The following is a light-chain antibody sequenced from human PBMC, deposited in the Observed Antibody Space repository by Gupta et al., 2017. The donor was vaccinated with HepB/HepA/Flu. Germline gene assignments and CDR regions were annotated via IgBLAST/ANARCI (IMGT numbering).Light chain of an antibody. J-gene: IGKJ5*01. CDR3: QQYHIWPIT. Sequence: ATLSVSPGETATLSCRASQSLDNNLAWYQQKPGRAPRLLVLGASTKATGIPARFSGSGSGTEFTLTISSLQSEDLAVYYFQQYHIWPITFGQGTRLEIK. V-gene: IGKV3-15*01. CDR2: GAS. CDR1: QSLDNN.